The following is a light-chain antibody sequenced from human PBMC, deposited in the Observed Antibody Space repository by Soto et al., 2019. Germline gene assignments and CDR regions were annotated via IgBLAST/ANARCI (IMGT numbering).Light chain of an antibody. CDR3: AAWDDRVSGYV. Sequence: QSALTQPPSASGSSGQSVTISCAGTSSDVGGYNSVSWYQQYPGKVPKLIIYEVSKRPSGVPDRFSGSKSGNTASLAISGLRSEDEADYYCAAWDDRVSGYVFGTGTKVTVL. J-gene: IGLJ1*01. V-gene: IGLV2-8*01. CDR2: EVS. CDR1: SSDVGGYNS.